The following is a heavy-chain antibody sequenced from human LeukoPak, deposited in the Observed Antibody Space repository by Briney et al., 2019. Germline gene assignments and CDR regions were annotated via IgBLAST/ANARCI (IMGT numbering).Heavy chain of an antibody. V-gene: IGHV3-33*08. J-gene: IGHJ4*02. Sequence: GGSLRLSCVGSGFTFSHNEMNWVRQAPGKGLEWVAVIWYDGTKKYYVDSVKGRFTISRDSSKNTLYLQMNSLRAEDTAVYYCARESFEATEELDYWGQGTLVTVSS. CDR2: IWYDGTKK. CDR1: GFTFSHNE. D-gene: IGHD5-24*01. CDR3: ARESFEATEELDY.